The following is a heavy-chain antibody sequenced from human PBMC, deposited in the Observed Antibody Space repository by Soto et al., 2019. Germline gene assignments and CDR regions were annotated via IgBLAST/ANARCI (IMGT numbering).Heavy chain of an antibody. CDR2: INADNGYT. Sequence: QVQLVQSGAEEKKPGASVKVSCKASGYTFTSYAIHWVRQAPGQRLEWMGWINADNGYTKYSQKFQDRVTITRDTSASTAYMELSSLRSEDTTVYYCARGARGGDYESTWFDPWGQGTLVTVSS. V-gene: IGHV1-3*05. D-gene: IGHD3-22*01. J-gene: IGHJ5*02. CDR3: ARGARGGDYESTWFDP. CDR1: GYTFTSYA.